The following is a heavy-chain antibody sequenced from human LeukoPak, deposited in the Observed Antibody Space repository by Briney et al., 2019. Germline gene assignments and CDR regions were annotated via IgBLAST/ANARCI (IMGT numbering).Heavy chain of an antibody. CDR2: IWYDGSNN. V-gene: IGHV3-33*01. J-gene: IGHJ5*02. Sequence: PARSLRLSCAASAFTFSSYGMHWVRQAPGKGLGWVAVIWYDGSNNYYADSVKGRLTISRDNSKNTLYMQMNSLRAEDTAVYYCARDGGLNWFDPWGQGTLVTVSS. D-gene: IGHD3-16*01. CDR1: AFTFSSYG. CDR3: ARDGGLNWFDP.